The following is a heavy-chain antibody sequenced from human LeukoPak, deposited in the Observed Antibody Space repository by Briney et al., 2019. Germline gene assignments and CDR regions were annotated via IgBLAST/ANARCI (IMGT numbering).Heavy chain of an antibody. D-gene: IGHD3-9*01. J-gene: IGHJ5*02. CDR3: ARAGEYYDILTGYYSDNWFDP. CDR1: GFTFSSFS. CDR2: TSSSSAYT. Sequence: PGGSLRLSCAASGFTFSSFSMIWVRQAPGKGLEWVSSTSSSSAYTFYAESGKGRFTISRDNAKNSLFLQMNSLRAEDTAVYYCARAGEYYDILTGYYSDNWFDPWGQGTLVTVSS. V-gene: IGHV3-21*04.